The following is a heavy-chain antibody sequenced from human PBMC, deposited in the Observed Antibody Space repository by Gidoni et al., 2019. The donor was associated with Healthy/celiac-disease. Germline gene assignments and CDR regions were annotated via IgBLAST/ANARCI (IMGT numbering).Heavy chain of an antibody. J-gene: IGHJ6*02. CDR3: ARDRRARSGYGSYYYGMDV. D-gene: IGHD3-3*01. V-gene: IGHV4-31*03. Sequence: HVQLHVSGPGLLKPSQTMSLTCTLSGRPISSRGYSWGWSRQHPGKGLVWIGYIYDSGSTSYNPSLKSRVTISVDTSKNQFTLKLSSVTAADTAVYYCARDRRARSGYGSYYYGMDVWGQGTTVTVSS. CDR2: IYDSGST. CDR1: GRPISSRGYS.